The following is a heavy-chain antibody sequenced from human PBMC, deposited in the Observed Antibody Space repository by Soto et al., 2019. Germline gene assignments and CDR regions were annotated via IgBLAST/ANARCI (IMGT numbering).Heavy chain of an antibody. J-gene: IGHJ4*02. V-gene: IGHV3-9*01. D-gene: IGHD3-9*01. CDR3: AKAPHPFFDWGVGGYFDY. Sequence: EVQLVESGGGLVQPGRSLRLSCAASGFTFDDYAMHWVRQAPGKGLAWVSGISGNSGSIGYADSVKGRFHISRDNAKHSLDLPMNWLRAEDTALYYWAKAPHPFFDWGVGGYFDYWGQGTLVTVSS. CDR1: GFTFDDYA. CDR2: ISGNSGSI.